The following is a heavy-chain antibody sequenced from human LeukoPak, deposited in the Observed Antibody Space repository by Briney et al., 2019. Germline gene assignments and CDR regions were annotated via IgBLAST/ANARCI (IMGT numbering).Heavy chain of an antibody. CDR1: GFTFSSYG. CDR2: IWYDGSNK. CDR3: ARAVSGGVYYGMDV. D-gene: IGHD3-16*01. V-gene: IGHV3-33*01. J-gene: IGHJ6*02. Sequence: GRSLRLSCAASGFTFSSYGMHWVRQAPGKGLEWVVVIWYDGSNKYYADSVKGRFTISRDNSKNTLYLQMNSLRAEDTAVYYCARAVSGGVYYGMDVWGQGTTVTVSS.